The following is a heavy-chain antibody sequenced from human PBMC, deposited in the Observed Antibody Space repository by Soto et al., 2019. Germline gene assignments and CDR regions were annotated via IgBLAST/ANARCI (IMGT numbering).Heavy chain of an antibody. Sequence: GWSLRLSCAASGFTFSSYSMNWVRQAPGKGLEWVSSISSSSSYIYYADSVKGRFTISRDNAKNSLYLQMNSLRAEDTAVYYCARARPMITMPDGYFGYWGQGSLVTVSS. CDR1: GFTFSSYS. CDR3: ARARPMITMPDGYFGY. D-gene: IGHD3-10*01. CDR2: ISSSSSYI. J-gene: IGHJ4*02. V-gene: IGHV3-21*01.